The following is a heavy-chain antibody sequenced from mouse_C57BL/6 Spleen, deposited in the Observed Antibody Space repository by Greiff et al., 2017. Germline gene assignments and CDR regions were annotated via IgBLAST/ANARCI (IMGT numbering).Heavy chain of an antibody. CDR2: ITYDGSST. CDR3: ARGEDYYGSSYAMDY. D-gene: IGHD1-1*01. J-gene: IGHJ4*01. Sequence: DVQLVESEGGLVQPGRSMKLSCTASGFPFSDYYMAWVRQVPEKGLEWVANITYDGSSTYYLDSLQSRFIISRDNAENILYLQMSSLKSEDTATYYCARGEDYYGSSYAMDYWGQGTSVTVSS. V-gene: IGHV5-16*01. CDR1: GFPFSDYY.